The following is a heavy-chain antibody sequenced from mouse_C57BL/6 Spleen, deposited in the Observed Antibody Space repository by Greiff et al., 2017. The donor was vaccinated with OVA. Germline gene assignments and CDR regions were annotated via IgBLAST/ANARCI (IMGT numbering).Heavy chain of an antibody. CDR3: ARENRYDGSARGYFDV. CDR1: GYTFTSYW. D-gene: IGHD1-1*01. V-gene: IGHV1-55*01. Sequence: QVQLQQPGAELVKPGASVKMSCKASGYTFTSYWITWVKQRPGQGLEWIGDIYPGSGSTNYNEKFKSKATLTVDTSSSTAYMQLSSLTSEDSAVYYCARENRYDGSARGYFDVWGTGTTVTVSS. CDR2: IYPGSGST. J-gene: IGHJ1*03.